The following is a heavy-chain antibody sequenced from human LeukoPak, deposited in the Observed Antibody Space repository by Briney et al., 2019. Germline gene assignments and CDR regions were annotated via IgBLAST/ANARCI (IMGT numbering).Heavy chain of an antibody. CDR2: ISSSSSYI. V-gene: IGHV3-21*01. CDR1: GFTFRSYS. Sequence: GGSLRLSCAASGFTFRSYSMNWVRQAPGKGLEWVSSISSSSSYIYYADSVKGRFTISRDNAKNSLYLQMNSLRAEDTAVYYCARWDDTYSYGSFSDFDYWGQGTLVTVSS. J-gene: IGHJ4*02. CDR3: ARWDDTYSYGSFSDFDY. D-gene: IGHD5-18*01.